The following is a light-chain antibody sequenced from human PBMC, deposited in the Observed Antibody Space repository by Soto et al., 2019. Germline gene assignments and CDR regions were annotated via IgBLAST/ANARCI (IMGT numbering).Light chain of an antibody. J-gene: IGKJ1*01. CDR3: MQGSGWPWT. Sequence: DAVLTQSPLSLPVTLGQPASISCRSSQSLVFSDGNNYLDWFLQRPGQSPRRLIYKVSISDSGVPDRFSGSGSGTDFTLKISKVEAEDVGVYYCMQGSGWPWTFGQGTKLEIK. CDR1: QSLVFSDGNNY. CDR2: KVS. V-gene: IGKV2-30*01.